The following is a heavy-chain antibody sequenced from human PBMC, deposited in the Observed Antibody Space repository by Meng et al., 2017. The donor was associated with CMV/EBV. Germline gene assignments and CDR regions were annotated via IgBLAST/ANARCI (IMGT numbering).Heavy chain of an antibody. V-gene: IGHV3-48*04. D-gene: IGHD7-27*01. CDR2: ISSSSSSTI. CDR1: GFTFSSYS. J-gene: IGHJ4*02. CDR3: ARAPRRLGMSLVCHFDY. Sequence: GESLKISCAASGFTFSSYSMNWVRQAPGKGLEWVSYISSSSSSTIYYADSVKGRFTISRDNAKNSLYLQMNSLRAEDTAVYYCARAPRRLGMSLVCHFDYWGQGTLVTVSS.